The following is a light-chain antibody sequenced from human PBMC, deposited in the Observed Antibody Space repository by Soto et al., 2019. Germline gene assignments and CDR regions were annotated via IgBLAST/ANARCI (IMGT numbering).Light chain of an antibody. V-gene: IGLV1-40*01. CDR1: SSNIGAGYD. Sequence: QSVLTQPPSVSGAPGQRVTISCTGSSSNIGAGYDVHWYQQLPRTAPKPLIYGSTNRPSGVPDRFSGSRSGTSASLAITGLQAEDEADYYCQSYDSGLSGLYVFGTGTNVTVL. CDR3: QSYDSGLSGLYV. J-gene: IGLJ1*01. CDR2: GST.